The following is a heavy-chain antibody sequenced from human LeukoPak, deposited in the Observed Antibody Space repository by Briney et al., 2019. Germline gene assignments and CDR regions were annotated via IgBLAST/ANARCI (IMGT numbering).Heavy chain of an antibody. CDR1: GLTLSSFW. D-gene: IGHD3-22*01. CDR2: IKQDGSEK. V-gene: IGHV3-7*01. CDR3: ARESGYLIPYFDY. Sequence: GGSVSLLCAVWGLTLSSFWVRGVRGARGRGREGVANIKQDGSEKYYVDSVKGRFTISRDNAKNSLYLQMNSQRAEDTAVYYCARESGYLIPYFDYWGQGTLVTVSS. J-gene: IGHJ4*02.